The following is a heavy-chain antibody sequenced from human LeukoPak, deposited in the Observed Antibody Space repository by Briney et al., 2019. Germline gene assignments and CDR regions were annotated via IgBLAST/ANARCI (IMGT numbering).Heavy chain of an antibody. D-gene: IGHD2-2*01. CDR1: GFTLITYW. V-gene: IGHV3-7*01. CDR3: ARVMRSTSCSGDY. CDR2: INQDGSEK. Sequence: PGGSLRLSCAASGFTLITYWMTWVRQAPGKGLEWVANINQDGSEKYYVGSVKGRFTISRDNAKNSLYLQMNSLRAEDTAVYYCARVMRSTSCSGDYWGQGTLVTVSS. J-gene: IGHJ4*02.